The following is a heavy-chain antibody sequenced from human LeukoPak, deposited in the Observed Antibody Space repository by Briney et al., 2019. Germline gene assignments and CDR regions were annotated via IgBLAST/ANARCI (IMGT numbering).Heavy chain of an antibody. CDR3: ARLGPYYFDS. Sequence: GGSLRLSCAASGFIVSSKYMSWVRQAPGKGLEWVSVISSGSNTYYSDSLQGRFTISRDTSRNTMYLQMNSLRAEDTAAYYCARLGPYYFDSWGQGTLVIVSS. D-gene: IGHD3-16*01. CDR2: ISSGSNT. V-gene: IGHV3-53*01. J-gene: IGHJ4*02. CDR1: GFIVSSKY.